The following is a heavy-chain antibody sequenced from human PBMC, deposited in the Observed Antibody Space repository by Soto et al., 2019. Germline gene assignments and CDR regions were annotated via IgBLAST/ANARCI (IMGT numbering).Heavy chain of an antibody. J-gene: IGHJ5*02. CDR2: IYHSGST. CDR3: ARTTRDIVLVPAAIESTWFDP. Sequence: PSQTLSLTCTVSGGSISSGGYSWSWVRQPPGKGLEWIGYIYHSGSTYYNPSLKSRVTISVDRSKNQFSLKLSSVTAADTAVYYCARTTRDIVLVPAAIESTWFDPWGQGTQVTVSS. CDR1: GGSISSGGYS. V-gene: IGHV4-30-2*01. D-gene: IGHD2-2*01.